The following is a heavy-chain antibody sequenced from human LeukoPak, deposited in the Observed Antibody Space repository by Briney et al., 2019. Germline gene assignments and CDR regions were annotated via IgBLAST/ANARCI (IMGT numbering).Heavy chain of an antibody. CDR2: INHSGST. V-gene: IGHV4-34*01. J-gene: IGHJ6*02. Sequence: SETLSLTCAVYGGSFSGYYWSWIRQPPGKGLEWIGEINHSGSTNYNPSLKSRVTISVDTSKNQFSLKLSSVTAADTAVYYCARDLTYDFWSAYSYYYYGMDVWGQGTTVTVSS. CDR1: GGSFSGYY. D-gene: IGHD3-3*01. CDR3: ARDLTYDFWSAYSYYYYGMDV.